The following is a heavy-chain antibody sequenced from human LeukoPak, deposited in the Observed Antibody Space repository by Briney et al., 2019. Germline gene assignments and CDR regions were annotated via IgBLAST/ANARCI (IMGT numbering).Heavy chain of an antibody. V-gene: IGHV4-34*01. CDR1: GGSFSGYY. D-gene: IGHD6-13*01. Sequence: SETLSLTCAVYGGSFSGYYWSWIRQPPGKGLEWIGEINHSGSTNYNPSLKSRVTISVDTSKNQFSLKLSSVTAADTAVYYCARESSWYRPNWFDPWGQGTLVTVSS. CDR2: INHSGST. J-gene: IGHJ5*02. CDR3: ARESSWYRPNWFDP.